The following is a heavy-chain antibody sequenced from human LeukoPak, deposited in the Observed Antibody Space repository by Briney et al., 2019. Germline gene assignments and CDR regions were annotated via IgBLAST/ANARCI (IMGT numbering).Heavy chain of an antibody. V-gene: IGHV3-64D*06. CDR2: ISSNGGST. J-gene: IGHJ4*02. D-gene: IGHD4-17*01. CDR3: VKGESTTVPFFDY. CDR1: GFTFSSYA. Sequence: PGGSLRLSCSASGFTFSSYAMHWVRQAPGKGLGYVSAISSNGGSTYYADSVKGRFTISRDNSKNTLYLQMSSLRAEDTAVYYCVKGESTTVPFFDYWGQGTLVTVSS.